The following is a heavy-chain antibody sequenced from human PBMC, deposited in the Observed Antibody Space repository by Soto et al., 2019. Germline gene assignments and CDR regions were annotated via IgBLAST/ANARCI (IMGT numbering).Heavy chain of an antibody. V-gene: IGHV3-23*01. J-gene: IGHJ4*02. CDR2: IGGSGGNT. D-gene: IGHD6-19*01. CDR3: AKIAEAVAGTVYGY. Sequence: GSLRLSCAASGFTFSNYAMGWVRQAPGKGLDWVSAIGGSGGNTYYADSVKGRFTISRDNSKNTLYLHLNSLTAEDTAVYYCAKIAEAVAGTVYGYWGQGTLVTVSS. CDR1: GFTFSNYA.